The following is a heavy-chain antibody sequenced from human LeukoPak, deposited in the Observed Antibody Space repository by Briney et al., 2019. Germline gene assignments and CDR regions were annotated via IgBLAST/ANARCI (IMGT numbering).Heavy chain of an antibody. CDR3: AKHDYGGNDAFDI. D-gene: IGHD4-23*01. V-gene: IGHV3-23*01. CDR1: GFTFSSYA. Sequence: SGGSLRLSCAASGFTFSSYAMSWVRQAPGKGLEWVSAISGSGGSTYYADSVKGRFTISRDNSKNTLYLQMNSLRAEDTAVYYCAKHDYGGNDAFDIWGQGTMVTVSS. J-gene: IGHJ3*02. CDR2: ISGSGGST.